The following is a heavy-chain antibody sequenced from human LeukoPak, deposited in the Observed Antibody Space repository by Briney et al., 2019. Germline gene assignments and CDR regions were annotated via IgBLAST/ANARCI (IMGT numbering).Heavy chain of an antibody. D-gene: IGHD2-21*02. CDR2: ISYDGRDK. CDR3: AKDDVVVTAMGAFDI. V-gene: IGHV3-30*18. J-gene: IGHJ3*02. Sequence: GGSLRLSCAASGFTLSSYGMHWVRQAPGKGLEWVAVISYDGRDKYYADSVKGRFTISRDNSKNTLYLQMNSLRAEDTAVYYCAKDDVVVTAMGAFDIWGQGTMVTVSS. CDR1: GFTLSSYG.